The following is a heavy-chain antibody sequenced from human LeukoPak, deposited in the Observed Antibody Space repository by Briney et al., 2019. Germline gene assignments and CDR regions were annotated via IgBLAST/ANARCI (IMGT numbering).Heavy chain of an antibody. J-gene: IGHJ4*02. Sequence: GGSLRLSCAASGFTFSSYAMTWVRQAPGKGLEWVSAISGSGGSTYYADSVKGRFTVSRDNSKRTLYLQMNSLRAEDTAVYYGAKESYSSSGYEGYFDYWGQGSLVTVSS. CDR3: AKESYSSSGYEGYFDY. V-gene: IGHV3-23*01. CDR2: ISGSGGST. CDR1: GFTFSSYA. D-gene: IGHD6-13*01.